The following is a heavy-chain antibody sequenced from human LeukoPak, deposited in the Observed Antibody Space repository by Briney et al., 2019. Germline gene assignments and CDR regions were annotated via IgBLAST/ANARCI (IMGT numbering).Heavy chain of an antibody. Sequence: SVKVSCXASGGTFSSYAISWVRQAPGQGLEWMGGIIPIFGTANYAQKFQGRVTITADESTSTAYMELSSLRSEDTAVYYCARGEGQYQLLLGYWGQGTLVTVSS. V-gene: IGHV1-69*01. CDR3: ARGEGQYQLLLGY. CDR2: IIPIFGTA. CDR1: GGTFSSYA. D-gene: IGHD2-2*01. J-gene: IGHJ4*02.